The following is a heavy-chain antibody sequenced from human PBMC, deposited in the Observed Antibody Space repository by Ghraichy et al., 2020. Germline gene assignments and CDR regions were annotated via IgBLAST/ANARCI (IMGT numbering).Heavy chain of an antibody. CDR1: GDSVSSNSAA. CDR2: TYYRSKWYN. CDR3: ARNSAYLDY. V-gene: IGHV6-1*01. J-gene: IGHJ4*02. Sequence: TLSLTCAISGDSVSSNSAAWNWIRQSPLRGLEWLGRTYYRSKWYNNYAVSVKSRITINPDTSRNQFSLQLNSVTPEDTAVYFCARNSAYLDYWGQGTLVTVSS. D-gene: IGHD4-11*01.